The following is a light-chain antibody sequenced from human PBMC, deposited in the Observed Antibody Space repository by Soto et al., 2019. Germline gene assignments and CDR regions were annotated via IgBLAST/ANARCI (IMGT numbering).Light chain of an antibody. CDR2: GNS. Sequence: QPVLTQPPSVSGAPGQRVTISCTGSSSNIGAGYDVHGYQQLPGTAPKLLIYGNSNRPSGVPDRFSGSKSGTSASLAITGLRAEDEADYYCQSYDSSLSGWVFGGGTKLTVL. V-gene: IGLV1-40*01. J-gene: IGLJ3*02. CDR1: SSNIGAGYD. CDR3: QSYDSSLSGWV.